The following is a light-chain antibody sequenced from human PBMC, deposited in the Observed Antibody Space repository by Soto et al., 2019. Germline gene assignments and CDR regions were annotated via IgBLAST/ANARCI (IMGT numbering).Light chain of an antibody. CDR2: RSN. CDR1: SSNIGGTY. V-gene: IGLV1-47*01. Sequence: QSVLTQPPSVSAAPGQKVIISCSGSSSNIGGTYVSWFQQVPGTAPKLLIYRSNQRPSGVPDRFSGSKSGTSASLAISGLRSEDEADYYCASWVGSLSRWVFGGGTKLTVL. J-gene: IGLJ3*02. CDR3: ASWVGSLSRWV.